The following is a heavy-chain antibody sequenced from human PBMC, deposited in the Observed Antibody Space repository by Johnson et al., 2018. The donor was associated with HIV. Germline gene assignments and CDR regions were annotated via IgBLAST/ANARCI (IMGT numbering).Heavy chain of an antibody. CDR2: ISYDGSNK. V-gene: IGHV3-30*19. CDR3: AREYYDSSGYYYGGVSAFDI. D-gene: IGHD3-22*01. J-gene: IGHJ3*02. CDR1: SVVFVTFW. Sequence: QEHLVESGGWVPRIGGSSRISCASFSVVFVTFWMSWVRQAPAKGLEWVAAISYDGSNKYYADSVKGRFTISRDNSKNTLYLQMNSLRAEDTAVYYCAREYYDSSGYYYGGVSAFDIWGQGTMVTVSS.